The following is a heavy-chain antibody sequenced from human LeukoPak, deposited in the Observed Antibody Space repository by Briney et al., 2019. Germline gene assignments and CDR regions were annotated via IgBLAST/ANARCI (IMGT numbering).Heavy chain of an antibody. CDR2: IYTSGST. J-gene: IGHJ4*02. Sequence: SETLSLTCTVSGGSISSYYWSWIRQPAGKGLEWIGRIYTSGSTNHNPSLKSRVTLSLDTSTSQFSLKLTSVTAADTAVYYCARDGLYSYGYSYFDYWGQGILVTVSS. V-gene: IGHV4-4*07. CDR1: GGSISSYY. D-gene: IGHD5-18*01. CDR3: ARDGLYSYGYSYFDY.